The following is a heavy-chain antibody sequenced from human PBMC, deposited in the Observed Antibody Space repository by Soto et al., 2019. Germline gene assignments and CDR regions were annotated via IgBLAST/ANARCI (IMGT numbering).Heavy chain of an antibody. Sequence: EVQLVESGGGLVQPGGSLRLSCAASGFTVSSNYMSWVRQAPGKGLEWVSVIYGGGSTYYADSVKGRFTISRDNSKNTLYLQMNSLRAEDTAVYYCARDTGGFWSGYYTASEDYWGQGTLVTVSS. CDR3: ARDTGGFWSGYYTASEDY. D-gene: IGHD3-3*01. CDR1: GFTVSSNY. V-gene: IGHV3-66*01. J-gene: IGHJ4*02. CDR2: IYGGGST.